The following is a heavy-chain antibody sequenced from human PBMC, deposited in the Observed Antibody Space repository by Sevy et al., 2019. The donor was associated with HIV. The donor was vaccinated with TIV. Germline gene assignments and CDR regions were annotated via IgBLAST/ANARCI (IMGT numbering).Heavy chain of an antibody. V-gene: IGHV3-23*01. CDR2: ISGSGNSA. D-gene: IGHD5-18*01. CDR1: GFTFSISA. J-gene: IGHJ4*02. Sequence: GGSLRLSCAASGFTFSISAMTWVRQAPGKGLEWVSVISGSGNSAYDADSVKGRFTISRDNSKNTLSLQMNSLRAEDTAVYYCAKGGRSYGDSYFDRWGQRTLVTVSS. CDR3: AKGGRSYGDSYFDR.